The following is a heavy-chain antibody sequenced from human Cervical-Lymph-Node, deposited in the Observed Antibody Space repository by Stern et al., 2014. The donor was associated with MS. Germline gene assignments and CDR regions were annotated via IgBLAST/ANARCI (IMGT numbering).Heavy chain of an antibody. CDR2: MNPDSGDT. Sequence: VQLVESGAEVKKPGASVKVSCKTSGYTFTSDDINWVRQASGQGLEWMGWMNPDSGDTGYAQKFQGRLTITTDTFITTAYMELTTLRAEDTAVYYCTKAWASWGQGPLVIVSS. V-gene: IGHV1-8*01. CDR3: TKAWAS. D-gene: IGHD7-27*01. J-gene: IGHJ5*02. CDR1: GYTFTSDD.